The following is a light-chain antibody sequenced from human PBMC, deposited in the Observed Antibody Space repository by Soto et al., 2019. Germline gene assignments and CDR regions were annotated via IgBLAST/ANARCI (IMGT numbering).Light chain of an antibody. CDR1: QNIHTN. CDR2: GAS. V-gene: IGKV3-15*01. J-gene: IGKJ5*01. CDR3: QQYYNWPRT. Sequence: EIVMTQSPATLSVSPSERTTHSCKARQNIHTNLAWYQQNPGQAPRLLFYGASTGATGLPARFSGSGSGTECTLTINRLQAEDCAVYYCQQYYNWPRTLGQGTRLEI.